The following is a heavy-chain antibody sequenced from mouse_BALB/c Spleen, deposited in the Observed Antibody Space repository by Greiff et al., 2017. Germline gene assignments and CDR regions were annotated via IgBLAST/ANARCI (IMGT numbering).Heavy chain of an antibody. D-gene: IGHD2-14*01. J-gene: IGHJ3*01. CDR1: GYAFSSYW. CDR3: ARGYEFAY. V-gene: IGHV1-80*01. Sequence: QVHVKQSGAELVRPGSSVKISCKASGYAFSSYWMNWVKQRPGQGLEWIGQIYPGDGDTNYNGKFKGKATLTADKSSSTAYMQLSSLTSDDSAVYFCARGYEFAYWGQGTLVTVSA. CDR2: IYPGDGDT.